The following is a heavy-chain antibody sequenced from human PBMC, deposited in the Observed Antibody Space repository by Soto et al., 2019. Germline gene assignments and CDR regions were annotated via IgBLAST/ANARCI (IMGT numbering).Heavy chain of an antibody. J-gene: IGHJ4*02. V-gene: IGHV3-33*01. CDR1: GFTFSSYG. CDR2: IWYDGSNK. Sequence: QVPLVESGGGVVQPGRSLRLSCAASGFTFSSYGMHWVRQAPGKGLEWVAVIWYDGSNKYYADSVKGRFTISRNNSKNTLYLQRNSLRAEDTAVYYCARPSPSGIAVAGPYFDYWGQGTLVTVSS. CDR3: ARPSPSGIAVAGPYFDY. D-gene: IGHD6-19*01.